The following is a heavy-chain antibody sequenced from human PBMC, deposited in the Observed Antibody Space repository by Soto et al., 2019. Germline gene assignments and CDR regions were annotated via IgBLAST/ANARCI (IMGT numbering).Heavy chain of an antibody. CDR2: IYYSGST. J-gene: IGHJ6*02. D-gene: IGHD6-19*01. Sequence: PSETLSLTCTVSGGSISNYYWSWIRRPPGKGLEWIGYIYYSGSTNYNPSLKSRVTISVDTSKNQFSLKLSSVTAADTAVYYCARDKGKQWLVGGSGMDVWGQGTTVTVSS. V-gene: IGHV4-59*01. CDR3: ARDKGKQWLVGGSGMDV. CDR1: GGSISNYY.